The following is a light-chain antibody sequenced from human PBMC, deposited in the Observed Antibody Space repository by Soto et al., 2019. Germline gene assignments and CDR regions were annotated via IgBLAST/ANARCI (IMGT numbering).Light chain of an antibody. CDR1: QSLSNNY. V-gene: IGKV3-20*01. CDR3: QQYGSSPLT. J-gene: IGKJ4*01. CDR2: DAS. Sequence: EIVLTQSPGTLSLSPGERATLSCRASQSLSNNYLAWYQQKPGQAPRLLIYDASSRATGIPDRFSGSGSGRDFTLSMSRLVPEDYAVYYCQQYGSSPLTFGGGTKVEIK.